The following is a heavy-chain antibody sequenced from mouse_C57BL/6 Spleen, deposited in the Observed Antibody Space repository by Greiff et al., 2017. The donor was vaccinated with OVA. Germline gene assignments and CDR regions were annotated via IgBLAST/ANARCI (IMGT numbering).Heavy chain of an antibody. Sequence: EVQLQQSGPELVKPGASVKISCKASGYSFTGYYMNWVKPSPEKSLEWIGEINPRTGGTTYNQKFKAKATLTVDKSSSTAYMQLKSLTSEDSAVYYCARYSYDGLFAYWGQGTLVTVSA. CDR3: ARYSYDGLFAY. D-gene: IGHD2-3*01. CDR1: GYSFTGYY. V-gene: IGHV1-42*01. J-gene: IGHJ3*01. CDR2: INPRTGGT.